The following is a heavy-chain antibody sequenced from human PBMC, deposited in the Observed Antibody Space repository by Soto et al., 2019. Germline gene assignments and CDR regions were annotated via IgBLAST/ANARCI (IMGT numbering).Heavy chain of an antibody. Sequence: GGSLRLSCAASGFTFSSYGMHWVRQAPGKGLEWVAVIWYDGSNKYYADSVKVRFTISRDNSKNTLYLQMNSLRAEDTAVYYCAVGVGHYEPLVDYWYFDLWGRGTLVTVS. CDR1: GFTFSSYG. V-gene: IGHV3-33*01. CDR2: IWYDGSNK. J-gene: IGHJ2*01. D-gene: IGHD4-17*01. CDR3: AVGVGHYEPLVDYWYFDL.